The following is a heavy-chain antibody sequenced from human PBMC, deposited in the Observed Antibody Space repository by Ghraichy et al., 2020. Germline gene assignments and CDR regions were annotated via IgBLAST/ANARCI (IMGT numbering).Heavy chain of an antibody. Sequence: RLSCAASAFTFSSYWMAWVRQAPGKGLEWVANIKQDGSEKYYVDSVKGRFTISRDNAKNSLYLQMNSLRAEDTAVYYCARSMEAAFDIWGQGTMVTVSS. CDR2: IKQDGSEK. D-gene: IGHD6-6*01. CDR1: AFTFSSYW. J-gene: IGHJ3*02. V-gene: IGHV3-7*01. CDR3: ARSMEAAFDI.